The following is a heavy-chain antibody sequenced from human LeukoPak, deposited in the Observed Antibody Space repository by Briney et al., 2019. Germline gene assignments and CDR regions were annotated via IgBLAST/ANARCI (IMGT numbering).Heavy chain of an antibody. J-gene: IGHJ4*02. CDR1: GFTFSSYS. D-gene: IGHD2-8*02. V-gene: IGHV3-48*01. Sequence: GGSLRLSCAASGFTFSSYSMNWVRQAPGKGLEWVSYIDRSSSNIYYAGAVKGRFTISRDNAKNSLYLQMNSLRVEDTAVYYRASYLYWWSDLGYWGQGTLVTVSS. CDR2: IDRSSSNI. CDR3: ASYLYWWSDLGY.